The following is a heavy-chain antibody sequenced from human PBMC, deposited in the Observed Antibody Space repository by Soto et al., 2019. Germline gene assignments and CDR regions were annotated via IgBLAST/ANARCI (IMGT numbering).Heavy chain of an antibody. CDR3: AKDGDYGRGDY. CDR2: ISGSGGST. Sequence: EVQLLESGGGLVQPGGSLRLSCAASGFTFSSYAMSWVRQAPGKGLEWVSAISGSGGSTYYADSVKGRFTISRDNSKNTLYRQMNSVRAEDTAVYYWAKDGDYGRGDYWGQGTLVTVSS. V-gene: IGHV3-23*01. D-gene: IGHD4-17*01. CDR1: GFTFSSYA. J-gene: IGHJ4*02.